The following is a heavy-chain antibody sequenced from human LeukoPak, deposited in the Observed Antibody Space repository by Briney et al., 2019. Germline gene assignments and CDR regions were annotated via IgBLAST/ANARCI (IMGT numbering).Heavy chain of an antibody. Sequence: GGSLRLSCAASGFTFSSYAMSWVRQAPGKGLEWVSAISGSGGSTYYADSVKGRFTISRDNSKNTLYLQMNSLRAEDTAVYYCALMRGVRGVFGYWGQGTLVTVSS. CDR1: GFTFSSYA. J-gene: IGHJ4*02. D-gene: IGHD3-10*01. V-gene: IGHV3-23*01. CDR2: ISGSGGST. CDR3: ALMRGVRGVFGY.